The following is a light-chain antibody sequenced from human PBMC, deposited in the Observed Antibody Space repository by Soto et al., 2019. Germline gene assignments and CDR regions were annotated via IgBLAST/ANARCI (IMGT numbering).Light chain of an antibody. V-gene: IGKV1-39*01. CDR3: QQSYSTPPT. Sequence: DIQMTQSPSSLSASVGDRVTITCRASQSISTYLNWYQQTPGKAPKLLIYAASSLQSGVPSRFSGSGSGTDFTLTISSLHPADSATYYCQQSYSTPPTFGQGTKVDIK. CDR2: AAS. CDR1: QSISTY. J-gene: IGKJ1*01.